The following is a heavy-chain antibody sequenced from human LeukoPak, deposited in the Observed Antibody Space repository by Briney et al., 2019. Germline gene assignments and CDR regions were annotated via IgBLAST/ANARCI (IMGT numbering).Heavy chain of an antibody. J-gene: IGHJ4*02. CDR1: GFTFSSYA. CDR2: ISGSGGST. V-gene: IGHV3-23*01. Sequence: GGSLGLSCAASGFTFSSYAMSWVRQAPGKGLEWVSAISGSGGSTYYADSVKGRFTISSDNSKNTLYLQMNSLRAEDTAVYYCAKDPYYYDSSGYPSYYFDYWGQGTLVTVSS. D-gene: IGHD3-22*01. CDR3: AKDPYYYDSSGYPSYYFDY.